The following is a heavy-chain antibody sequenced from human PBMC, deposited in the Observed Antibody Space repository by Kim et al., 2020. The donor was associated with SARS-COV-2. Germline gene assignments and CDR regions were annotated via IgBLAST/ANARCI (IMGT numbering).Heavy chain of an antibody. CDR1: GGSFSGYY. CDR2: INHSGNT. D-gene: IGHD6-6*01. CDR3: ARLSIAARPDAFDF. V-gene: IGHV4-34*01. J-gene: IGHJ3*01. Sequence: SETLSLTCAVYGGSFSGYYWSWIRQPPGKGLEWIGEINHSGNTSYNPSLKSRVTISVDTSKNQFSLKLSSVTAADTAVYYCARLSIAARPDAFDFWGQGTMVTVSS.